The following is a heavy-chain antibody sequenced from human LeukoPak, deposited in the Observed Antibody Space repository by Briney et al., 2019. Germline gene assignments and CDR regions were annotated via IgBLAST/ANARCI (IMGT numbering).Heavy chain of an antibody. CDR3: ARDRGGSYFWFDP. CDR2: INLNSGGT. V-gene: IGHV1-2*02. Sequence: ASVKVSCKASGYTFTGYYMHWVRQAPGQGQEWMGWINLNSGGTNYAQKFQGRVTMTRHTSISTAYMELSRLRSDDTAVYYCARDRGGSYFWFDPWGQGTLVTVSS. D-gene: IGHD1-26*01. CDR1: GYTFTGYY. J-gene: IGHJ5*02.